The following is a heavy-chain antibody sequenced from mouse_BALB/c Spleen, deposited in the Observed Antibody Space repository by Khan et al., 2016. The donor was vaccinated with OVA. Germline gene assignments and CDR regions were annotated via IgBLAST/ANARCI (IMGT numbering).Heavy chain of an antibody. CDR1: GYTFTNYW. Sequence: VQLQESGAELVRPGTSVKMSCKAAGYTFTNYWIGWVKQRPGHGLEWIGDTYPGGGYTNYNEKFKGKATLTADTSSSTAYMQLSGLTSEDSAIYYCARGGAAQATWDYFDYWGQGTTLPVSS. D-gene: IGHD3-2*02. V-gene: IGHV1-63*02. CDR2: TYPGGGYT. J-gene: IGHJ2*01. CDR3: ARGGAAQATWDYFDY.